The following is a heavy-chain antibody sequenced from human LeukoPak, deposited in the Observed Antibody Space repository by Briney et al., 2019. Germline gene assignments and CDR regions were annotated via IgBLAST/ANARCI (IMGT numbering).Heavy chain of an antibody. Sequence: ASVKVSCKASGYTFTSYGISWVRQAPGQGLEWMGWISAYNGNTNYAQKLQGRVTMTTDTSTSTAYMELRSLRSDGTAVYYCAREITMIVGLYYFDYWGQGTLVTVSS. V-gene: IGHV1-18*01. CDR2: ISAYNGNT. D-gene: IGHD3-22*01. CDR3: AREITMIVGLYYFDY. CDR1: GYTFTSYG. J-gene: IGHJ4*02.